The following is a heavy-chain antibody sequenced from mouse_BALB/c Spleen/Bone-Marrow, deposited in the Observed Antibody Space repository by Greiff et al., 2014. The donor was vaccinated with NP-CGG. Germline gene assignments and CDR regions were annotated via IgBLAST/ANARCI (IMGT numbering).Heavy chain of an antibody. V-gene: IGHV5-6-5*01. J-gene: IGHJ2*01. CDR1: GFTFSSYA. CDR3: AREVDGWYYFDY. D-gene: IGHD2-3*01. CDR2: ISSGGST. Sequence: EVQGVESGGGLVKPGGSLKLSCAASGFTFSSYAMSWVRQTPEKRLEWVASISSGGSTYYPDSVKGRFTISRDNARNILYLQMSSLRSEDTAMYYCAREVDGWYYFDYWGQGTILTVSS.